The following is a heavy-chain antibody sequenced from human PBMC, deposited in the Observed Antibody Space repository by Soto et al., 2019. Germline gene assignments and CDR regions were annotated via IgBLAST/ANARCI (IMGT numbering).Heavy chain of an antibody. Sequence: GGSLRLSCAASGFTFRGYAMHWVRQAPGKGLEWVAVISYDGSNKYYADSVKGRFTISRDNSKNTLYLQMNSLGAEDTAVYYCASNFVPDPDSSGFDYWGQGTLVTVSS. CDR1: GFTFRGYA. CDR2: ISYDGSNK. V-gene: IGHV3-30-3*01. D-gene: IGHD3-22*01. CDR3: ASNFVPDPDSSGFDY. J-gene: IGHJ4*02.